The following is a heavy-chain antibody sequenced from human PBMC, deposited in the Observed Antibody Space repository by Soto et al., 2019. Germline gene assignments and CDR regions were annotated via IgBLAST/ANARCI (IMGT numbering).Heavy chain of an antibody. CDR3: TRGPGSYDFWSGYFVY. J-gene: IGHJ4*02. D-gene: IGHD3-3*01. CDR2: IRSKAYGGTT. Sequence: GGSLRLSCTASGFTFGDYAMSWFRQAPGKGLEWVGFIRSKAYGGTTEYAASVKGRFTISRDDSKSIAYLQMNSLKTEDTAVYYCTRGPGSYDFWSGYFVYWGQGTLVTVSS. V-gene: IGHV3-49*03. CDR1: GFTFGDYA.